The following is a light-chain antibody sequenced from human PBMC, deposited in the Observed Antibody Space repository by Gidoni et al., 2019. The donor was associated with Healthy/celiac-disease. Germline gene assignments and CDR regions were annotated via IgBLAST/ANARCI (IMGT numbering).Light chain of an antibody. V-gene: IGKV3-11*01. J-gene: IGKJ4*01. CDR2: DAS. CDR1: QSVSSY. Sequence: EILLPQSPATLSLSPGERATLSCRASQSVSSYLAWYQQKPGQAPRLLIYDASNRATGIPARLSGSGYGTDFTLTISSLEPEDFAVYYCQQRSNWLTFGGXTKVEIK. CDR3: QQRSNWLT.